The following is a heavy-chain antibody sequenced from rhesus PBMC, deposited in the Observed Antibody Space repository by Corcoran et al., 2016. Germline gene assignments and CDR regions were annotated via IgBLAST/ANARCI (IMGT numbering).Heavy chain of an antibody. V-gene: IGHV4-122*02. CDR2: ITYSGST. D-gene: IGHD3-16*01. J-gene: IGHJ4*01. Sequence: QVQLQESGPGLVKPSETLSLTCAVSGYSISSGYYWSWIRQPPGKGLEWIGYITYSGSTSYTPSLKSRVTISRDTSKNQFSLTRGSGTAADTALYYCARGPHYSGSYYFDYWGQGVLVTVSS. CDR1: GYSISSGYY. CDR3: ARGPHYSGSYYFDY.